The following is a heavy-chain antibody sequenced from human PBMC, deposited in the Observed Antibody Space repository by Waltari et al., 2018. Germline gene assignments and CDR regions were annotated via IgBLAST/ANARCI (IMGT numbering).Heavy chain of an antibody. D-gene: IGHD1-1*01. CDR2: IGPDGSDK. V-gene: IGHV3-7*01. J-gene: IGHJ4*02. CDR1: GFTLSRFW. Sequence: EAQVVQSGGGLVQTRGCLTLCCAASGFTLSRFWMTWIRQAPGQGLQWVAHIGPDGSDKYYVDSVKGRFTISRDNAENSLLLQMSSLRVEDTALYYCVGWNDPINSWGQGTLVAVSS. CDR3: VGWNDPINS.